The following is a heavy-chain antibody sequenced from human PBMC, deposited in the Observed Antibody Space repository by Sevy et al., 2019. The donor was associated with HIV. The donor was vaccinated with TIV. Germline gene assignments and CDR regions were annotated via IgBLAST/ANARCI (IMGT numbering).Heavy chain of an antibody. CDR1: GFTFSIFD. D-gene: IGHD5-12*01. J-gene: IGHJ4*02. CDR3: TRNRGYHTFDH. Sequence: GGSQRLSCAASGFTFSIFDLDWVRQAPGKGLEWVSYIRGSSGSYMPYYADSVKGRFTISRDNAKNSLYLQMNSLRDEDTAVYYCTRNRGYHTFDHWGQGTLVTVSS. CDR2: IRGSSGSY. V-gene: IGHV3-48*02.